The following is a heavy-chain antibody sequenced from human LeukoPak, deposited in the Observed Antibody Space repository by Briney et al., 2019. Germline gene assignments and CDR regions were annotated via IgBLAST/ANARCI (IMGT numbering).Heavy chain of an antibody. Sequence: SETLSLTCAVSGGSISSADFYWSWIRQHPGKGLEWIGFIYYSGSAYYNPSLKSRVTISVDTSKNQFSLKLSSVTAADTAVYYCARGFAYGDTGSFDYWGQGTLVTVSS. CDR2: IYYSGSA. D-gene: IGHD4-17*01. J-gene: IGHJ4*02. V-gene: IGHV4-30-4*02. CDR3: ARGFAYGDTGSFDY. CDR1: GGSISSADFY.